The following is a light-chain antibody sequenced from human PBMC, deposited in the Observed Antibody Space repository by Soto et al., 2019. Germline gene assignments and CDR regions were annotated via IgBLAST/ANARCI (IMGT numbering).Light chain of an antibody. CDR1: SSDVGGYNY. Sequence: QSVLTQPASVSGSPGQSITISCTGTSSDVGGYNYVSWYQQHPGKAPKLMIYEVSNRPSGVSYRFSGSKSGNTASLTISGLQAEYEADYYCSSYTSSSPYVFGTGTKVTVL. CDR3: SSYTSSSPYV. V-gene: IGLV2-14*01. J-gene: IGLJ1*01. CDR2: EVS.